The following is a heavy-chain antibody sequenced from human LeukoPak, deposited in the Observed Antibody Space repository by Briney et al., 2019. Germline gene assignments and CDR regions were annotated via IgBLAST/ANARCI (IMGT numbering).Heavy chain of an antibody. D-gene: IGHD2-15*01. V-gene: IGHV1-69*01. J-gene: IGHJ4*02. CDR3: ASGYCSGGSCYRVEPDY. CDR2: IIPIFGTA. CDR1: GGTFSSYA. Sequence: SVKVSCKASGGTFSSYAISWVRQAPGQGLEWMGGIIPIFGTANYAQKFQGRVTITADESTSTAYMELSSLRSEDTAEYYCASGYCSGGSCYRVEPDYWGQGTLVTVSS.